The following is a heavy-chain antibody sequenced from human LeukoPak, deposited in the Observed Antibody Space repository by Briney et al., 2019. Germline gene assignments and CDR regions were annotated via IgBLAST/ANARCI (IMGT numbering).Heavy chain of an antibody. Sequence: WETLSLTCGVYGYSLTHHFWIWLRQPPGKGLEWIGEILHNGATNYNPSLKSRVTISVDTSKNQFFLKLSSVTAADTAVYYCARGPAAIHPWGQGTLVTVSS. J-gene: IGHJ5*02. CDR1: GYSLTHHF. CDR3: ARGPAAIHP. CDR2: ILHNGAT. D-gene: IGHD2-2*01. V-gene: IGHV4-34*12.